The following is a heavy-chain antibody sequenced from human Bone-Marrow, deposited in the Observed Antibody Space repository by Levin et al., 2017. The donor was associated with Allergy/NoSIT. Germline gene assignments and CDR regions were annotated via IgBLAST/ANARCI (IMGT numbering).Heavy chain of an antibody. CDR1: GFNFRSYG. CDR2: LWYDGSYQ. Sequence: PRASVKVSCTASGFNFRSYGMYWVRQAPGKGLEWVAALWYDGSYQYYADSVKGRFTISRDNPKRTLYLQMNNLRAEDTAVYYCAKSLGGGNSPAGFDYWGQGALVTVSS. CDR3: AKSLGGGNSPAGFDY. J-gene: IGHJ4*02. D-gene: IGHD4-23*01. V-gene: IGHV3-33*06.